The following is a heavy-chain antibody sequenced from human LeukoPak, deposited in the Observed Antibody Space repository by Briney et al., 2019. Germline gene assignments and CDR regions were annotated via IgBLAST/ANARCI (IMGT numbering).Heavy chain of an antibody. Sequence: PGGSLRLSCAASGFTFSSYAMSWVRQAPGKGLEWVLAVSGSGGSTYYADSVKGRFTISRDNSKNTLYLQMNSLRAEDTAVYYCAKDRGGYSYEEYYCYYGMDVWGQGTTVTVSS. J-gene: IGHJ6*02. CDR3: AKDRGGYSYEEYYCYYGMDV. D-gene: IGHD5-18*01. CDR1: GFTFSSYA. V-gene: IGHV3-23*01. CDR2: VSGSGGST.